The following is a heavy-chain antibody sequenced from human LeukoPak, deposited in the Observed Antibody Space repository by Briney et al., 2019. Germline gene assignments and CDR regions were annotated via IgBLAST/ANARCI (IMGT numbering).Heavy chain of an antibody. CDR1: GFTYSSYP. J-gene: IGHJ4*02. V-gene: IGHV3-23*01. CDR3: AKRICTSTRCYLEY. CDR2: ISDSGGNT. Sequence: PGGSLTLSCAASGFTYSSYPMSWLRQAPRKGLEWVSTISDSGGNTYYADSVKGRFTISRDNSKNTLYLRMNSLRAEDTAVYYCAKRICTSTRCYLEYWGQGTLVTVSS. D-gene: IGHD2-2*01.